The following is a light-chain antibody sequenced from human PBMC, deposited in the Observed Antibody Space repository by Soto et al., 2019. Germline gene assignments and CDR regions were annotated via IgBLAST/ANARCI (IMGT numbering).Light chain of an antibody. V-gene: IGKV1-33*01. CDR2: DAS. CDR3: QQYDNFPRT. CDR1: QDIGNY. Sequence: DIQMTQSPSSLSASIGDRVTITCQASQDIGNYLNWYQQKRGKAPKRLIYDASHLEPGVPSRFSGSGSGTDFTFTINSLQPEDIATYYCQQYDNFPRTFGQGTRLDIK. J-gene: IGKJ5*01.